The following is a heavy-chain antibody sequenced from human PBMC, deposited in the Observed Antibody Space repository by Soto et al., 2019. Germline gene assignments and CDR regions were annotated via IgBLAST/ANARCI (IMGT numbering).Heavy chain of an antibody. V-gene: IGHV4-61*01. CDR2: IYYTGSS. Sequence: PSETLSLTCTVSGGSVSSGNYYWSWIRQPPGKGLEWIGFIYYTGSSSYNPSLKSRVTMSLDKSNNQFSLKLSSVTAADTAVYYCAKRGDYAFDYWGQGTLVTVSS. D-gene: IGHD4-17*01. CDR1: GGSVSSGNYY. J-gene: IGHJ4*02. CDR3: AKRGDYAFDY.